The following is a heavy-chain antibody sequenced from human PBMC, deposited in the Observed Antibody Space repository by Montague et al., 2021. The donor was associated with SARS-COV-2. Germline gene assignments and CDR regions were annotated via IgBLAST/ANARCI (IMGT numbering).Heavy chain of an antibody. CDR2: IYYSGST. J-gene: IGHJ4*02. V-gene: IGHV4-39*07. D-gene: IGHD6-13*01. Sequence: SETLSLTCTVSGGSISSSSYYWGWIRQPPGKGLEWIGSIYYSGSTYYNPSLKSRVTISVDTSKNQFSLKLSSVTAADTAVYYCARRYSSRWTGDQYYFGYWGQGTLVTVSS. CDR1: GGSISSSSYY. CDR3: ARRYSSRWTGDQYYFGY.